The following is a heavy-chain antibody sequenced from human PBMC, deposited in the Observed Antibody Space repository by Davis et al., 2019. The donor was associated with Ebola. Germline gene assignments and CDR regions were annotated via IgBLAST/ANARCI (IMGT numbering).Heavy chain of an antibody. J-gene: IGHJ6*04. CDR2: ISYDGSNE. Sequence: PGGSLRLSCAASGFTFSSYAMHWVRRAPGKGLEWVAVISYDGSNEYYADSVKGRFTISRENAKNSLYLQMNSLRAGDTAVYYCAREKGYYGMDVWGKGTTVTVSS. CDR3: AREKGYYGMDV. CDR1: GFTFSSYA. V-gene: IGHV3-30*14.